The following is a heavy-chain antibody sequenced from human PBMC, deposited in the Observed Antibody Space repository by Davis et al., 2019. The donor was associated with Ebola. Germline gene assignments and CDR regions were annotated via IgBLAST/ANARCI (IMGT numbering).Heavy chain of an antibody. CDR3: ARGGETRLEY. V-gene: IGHV3-23*01. CDR2: IGVSGGST. Sequence: GESLKISCAASGFTFSNYAMNWVRQAPGRGLEWVSGIGVSGGSTYYADSVKGRFTISRDNSKNTLSLQMNSLRAEDTAVYYCARGGETRLEYWGQGTLVTVSS. CDR1: GFTFSNYA. D-gene: IGHD3-16*01. J-gene: IGHJ4*02.